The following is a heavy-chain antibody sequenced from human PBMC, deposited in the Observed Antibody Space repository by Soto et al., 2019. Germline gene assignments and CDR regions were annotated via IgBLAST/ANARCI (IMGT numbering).Heavy chain of an antibody. D-gene: IGHD1-20*01. V-gene: IGHV1-2*04. CDR2: INPNSGGT. Sequence: QVQLVQSGAEVKKPGASVKVSCKASGYTFTGYYMHWVRQAPGQGLEWMGWINPNSGGTNYAQKFQGWVTMTSDTSISTAYMELSRLRSDDTAVYYCARDRGMSSGITLRFDPWGQGTLVTVSS. J-gene: IGHJ5*02. CDR3: ARDRGMSSGITLRFDP. CDR1: GYTFTGYY.